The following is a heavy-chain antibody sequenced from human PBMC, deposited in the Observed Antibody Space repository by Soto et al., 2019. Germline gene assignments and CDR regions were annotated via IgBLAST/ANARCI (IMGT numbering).Heavy chain of an antibody. V-gene: IGHV5-10-1*01. J-gene: IGHJ6*02. CDR3: ARILYCSGGSPSPVARAACMDV. CDR2: IDPSDSYT. CDR1: GYSFTSYW. Sequence: LVESLKISGKGSGYSFTSYWISWVRKMPGKGLEWMGRIDPSDSYTNYSPSFQGHVTISADKSISTAYLQWSSLKASDTAMYYCARILYCSGGSPSPVARAACMDVWGQGTTVTVSS. D-gene: IGHD2-15*01.